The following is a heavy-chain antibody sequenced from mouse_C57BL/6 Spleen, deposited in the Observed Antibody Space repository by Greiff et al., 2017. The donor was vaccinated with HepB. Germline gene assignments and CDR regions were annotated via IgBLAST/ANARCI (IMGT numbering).Heavy chain of an antibody. V-gene: IGHV1-64*01. J-gene: IGHJ1*03. CDR3: AREGDYHWYFDV. Sequence: QVQLQQPGAELVKPGASVKLSCKASGYTFTSYWMHWVKQRPGQGLEWIGMIHPNSGSTNYNEKFKSKATLTVDKSSSTAYMQLSSLTSEDSAVYYCAREGDYHWYFDVWGTGTTVTVSA. CDR2: IHPNSGST. CDR1: GYTFTSYW. D-gene: IGHD2-4*01.